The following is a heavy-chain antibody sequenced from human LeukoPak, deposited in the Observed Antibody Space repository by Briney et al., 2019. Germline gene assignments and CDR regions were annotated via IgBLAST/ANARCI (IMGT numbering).Heavy chain of an antibody. CDR3: ARDRNSHYGGNSIAYYFDY. D-gene: IGHD4-23*01. CDR1: GYIFTGYY. Sequence: ASVKVSCKASGYIFTGYYMHWVRQAPGQGLEWMGWINLNNGRINYAQNFQGRVTMTRDTSISTAYKELNRLRSDDTAVYYCARDRNSHYGGNSIAYYFDYWGQGTLVTVSS. V-gene: IGHV1-2*02. CDR2: INLNNGRI. J-gene: IGHJ4*02.